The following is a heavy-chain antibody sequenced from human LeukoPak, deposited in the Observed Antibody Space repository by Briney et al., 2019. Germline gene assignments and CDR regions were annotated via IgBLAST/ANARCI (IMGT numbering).Heavy chain of an antibody. CDR2: IYYSGST. Sequence: PSETLSLTCTVSGGSITSGDYYWSWIRQPPGKGLEWIGYIYYSGSTYYNPSHKSRVTMSVDTSKNQFSLRLSSVTAADTAVYYCARGGYYYDSSGYYYPFDYWGQGTLVTVSS. D-gene: IGHD3-22*01. CDR1: GGSITSGDYY. CDR3: ARGGYYYDSSGYYYPFDY. V-gene: IGHV4-30-4*08. J-gene: IGHJ4*02.